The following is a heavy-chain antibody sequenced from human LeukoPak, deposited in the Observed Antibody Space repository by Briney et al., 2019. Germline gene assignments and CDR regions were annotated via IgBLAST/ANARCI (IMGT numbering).Heavy chain of an antibody. J-gene: IGHJ4*02. CDR1: GGTFSSYA. CDR2: IIPIFGTA. V-gene: IGHV1-69*05. Sequence: SVKVSCKTSGGTFSSYAISWVRQAPGQGLEWMGGIIPIFGTASYAQKFQGRVTMTRDTSTSTVYMELSSLRSEDTAVYYCARDLSADYGDYNNDYWGQGTLVTVSS. D-gene: IGHD4-17*01. CDR3: ARDLSADYGDYNNDY.